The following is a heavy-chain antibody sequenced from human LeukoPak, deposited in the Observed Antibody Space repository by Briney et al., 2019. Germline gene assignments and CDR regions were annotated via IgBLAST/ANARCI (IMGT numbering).Heavy chain of an antibody. CDR2: ISTDGSSA. J-gene: IGHJ4*02. D-gene: IGHD3-3*01. Sequence: GGSLRLSCEASGFTFSNHWMHWVPQGPGKGLEWVSRISTDGSSASYADSVKGRFTVSRDNAKNTLYLQMNSLRVEDTAVYYCARGSIYDIWSGLFFDYWGQGTLVTVSS. V-gene: IGHV3-74*01. CDR3: ARGSIYDIWSGLFFDY. CDR1: GFTFSNHW.